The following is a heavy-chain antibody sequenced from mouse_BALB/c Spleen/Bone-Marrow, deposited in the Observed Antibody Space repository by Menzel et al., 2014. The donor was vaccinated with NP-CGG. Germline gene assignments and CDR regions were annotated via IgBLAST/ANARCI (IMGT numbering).Heavy chain of an antibody. D-gene: IGHD2-3*01. Sequence: VQLVESGPELVKPGASVKISCKASGYAFSSSWMNWVKQGPGQGLEWIGRLFPGDGDTYYNGKFKGKATLTADKSSSTAYMQLSSLTSVDSAVYFCARSDGYRAMDYWGQGTSVTVSS. CDR2: LFPGDGDT. CDR1: GYAFSSSW. CDR3: ARSDGYRAMDY. V-gene: IGHV1-82*01. J-gene: IGHJ4*01.